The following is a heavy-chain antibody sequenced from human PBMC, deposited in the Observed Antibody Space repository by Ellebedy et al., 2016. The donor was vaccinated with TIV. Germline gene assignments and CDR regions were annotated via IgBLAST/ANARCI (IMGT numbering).Heavy chain of an antibody. CDR2: IKSEADGGTA. Sequence: GESLKISCAVSGFPFTSAWLTWVRQAPGKGLEWVGRIKSEADGGTADYAATVKGRFTISRDDSKDTLFLQLSSLKTEDTALYYCVIYKNYPSGSYNFDYWGQGTFVTVSS. V-gene: IGHV3-15*01. CDR1: GFPFTSAW. CDR3: VIYKNYPSGSYNFDY. D-gene: IGHD3-10*01. J-gene: IGHJ4*02.